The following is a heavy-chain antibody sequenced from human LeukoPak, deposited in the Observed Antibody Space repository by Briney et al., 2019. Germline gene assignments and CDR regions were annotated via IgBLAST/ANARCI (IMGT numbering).Heavy chain of an antibody. Sequence: GGSLRLSCAASGFTFSSYGMSWVRQAPGKGLEWVSAMSGSGGSTYYADSVKGRFTISRDNSKNTLYLQMNSLRAEDTAVYSCAKRPSILGGVSNWFDPWGQGTLVTVSS. D-gene: IGHD1-26*01. V-gene: IGHV3-23*01. CDR3: AKRPSILGGVSNWFDP. CDR1: GFTFSSYG. CDR2: MSGSGGST. J-gene: IGHJ5*02.